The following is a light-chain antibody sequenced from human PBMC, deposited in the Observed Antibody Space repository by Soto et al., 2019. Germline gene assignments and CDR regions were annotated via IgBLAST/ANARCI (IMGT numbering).Light chain of an antibody. CDR3: QQYFEWPPMT. V-gene: IGKV3-15*01. CDR1: ETVATN. CDR2: GAS. J-gene: IGKJ1*01. Sequence: EVVMTQSPATLSASPGERATLSCWASETVATNLAWYQQKHGQAPRLLISGASTRAAGISDRFRGSGSGTEFTLTISSLRSEDSGIYYCQQYFEWPPMTFGQGTKVEI.